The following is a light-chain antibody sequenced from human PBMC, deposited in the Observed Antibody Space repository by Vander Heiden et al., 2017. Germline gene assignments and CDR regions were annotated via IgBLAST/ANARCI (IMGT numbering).Light chain of an antibody. CDR1: QSVSSSY. CDR2: GAS. V-gene: IGKV3-20*01. J-gene: IGKJ2*01. CDR3: QHYGSSPYT. Sequence: EIVLPQSPVPLSLSPGERATLSCRASQSVSSSYLAWYQQKPGQAPRLLIFGASSRATGIPDRFSGSGSGTDFTLTISRLEPEDFALYYCQHYGSSPYTFGQGTKLEIK.